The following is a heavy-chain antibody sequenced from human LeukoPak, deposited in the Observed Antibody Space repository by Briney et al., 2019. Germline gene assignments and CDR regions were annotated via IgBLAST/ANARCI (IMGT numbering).Heavy chain of an antibody. Sequence: PGGSLRLSCAASGFTFSTYSMNWVRQAPGKGLEWVSSISNSGGRTFYTDSVKGRFTISRDNSKNTLYLQMNSLRAEDTAVYYCARKGVGATSWFDPWGQGTLVTVSS. V-gene: IGHV3-23*01. CDR1: GFTFSTYS. D-gene: IGHD1-26*01. CDR2: ISNSGGRT. J-gene: IGHJ5*02. CDR3: ARKGVGATSWFDP.